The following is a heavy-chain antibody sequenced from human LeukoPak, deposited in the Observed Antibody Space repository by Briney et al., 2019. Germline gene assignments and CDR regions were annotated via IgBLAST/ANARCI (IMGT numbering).Heavy chain of an antibody. Sequence: GGSLRLSCAASGFTFSGSAMHWVRQASGKGLEWVAFIRYDGNNKYYADSVKGRFTISRGNSKNTLYLQMNSLRAEDTAVYYCAKDRWYSSSWLDAFDIWGQGTMVTVSS. CDR3: AKDRWYSSSWLDAFDI. CDR1: GFTFSGSA. D-gene: IGHD6-13*01. CDR2: IRYDGNNK. J-gene: IGHJ3*02. V-gene: IGHV3-30*02.